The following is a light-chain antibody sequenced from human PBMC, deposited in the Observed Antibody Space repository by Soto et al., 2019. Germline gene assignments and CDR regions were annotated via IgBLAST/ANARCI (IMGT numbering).Light chain of an antibody. CDR2: GAS. J-gene: IGKJ5*01. CDR3: QQYSSSPIT. V-gene: IGKV3-15*01. CDR1: QSVRSN. Sequence: EVVMTQSPATLSVSPGERVTLSCRASQSVRSNLAWYQQKPGQSPRLLIYGASTRATGIPARFSGSGSGTEFTLTISSLQSEDFAVYYCQQYSSSPITFGQGTRLEIK.